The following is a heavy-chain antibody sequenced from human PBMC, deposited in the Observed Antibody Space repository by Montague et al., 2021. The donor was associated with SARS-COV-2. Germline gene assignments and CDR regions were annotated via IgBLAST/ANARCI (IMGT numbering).Heavy chain of an antibody. D-gene: IGHD2-2*01. CDR1: GGSLSGYY. Sequence: SETLSLTCAVYGGSLSGYYWRWIRQPPGKGLEWIGEINHSGSTNYNPSLKSRVTISVDTSKNQFSLKLSSVTAADTAVYYCTREGYQVLWSDYYYYGMDVWGQGTTVTVSS. J-gene: IGHJ6*02. CDR3: TREGYQVLWSDYYYYGMDV. CDR2: INHSGST. V-gene: IGHV4-34*01.